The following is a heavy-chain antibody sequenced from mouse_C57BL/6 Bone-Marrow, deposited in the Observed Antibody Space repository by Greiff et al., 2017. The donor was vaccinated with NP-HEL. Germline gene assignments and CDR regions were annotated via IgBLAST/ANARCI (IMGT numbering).Heavy chain of an antibody. CDR2: IDPSDSYT. CDR1: GYTFTSYW. Sequence: QVQLQQPGAELARPGTSVKLSCKASGYTFTSYWMHWVKQRPGQGLEWIGVIDPSDSYTNYNQKFKGKATLTVDTSSSTAYMQLSSLTSEDSAVYYCAYGYYWYFEVWGTGTTVTVSS. V-gene: IGHV1-59*01. J-gene: IGHJ1*03. D-gene: IGHD2-2*01. CDR3: AYGYYWYFEV.